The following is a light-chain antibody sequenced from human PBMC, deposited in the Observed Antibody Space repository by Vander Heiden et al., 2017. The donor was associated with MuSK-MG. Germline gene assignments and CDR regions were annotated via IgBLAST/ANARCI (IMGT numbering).Light chain of an antibody. CDR1: SSDVGGYNY. CDR2: DVS. Sequence: QSALTQPASVSGSPGQPITISCTGTSSDVGGYNYVSWYQQHPGKAPKLMIYDVSNRPSGISSRFSGSKSGHTASLTISGLQAEDEADYYCSSYRSSNTVVFGGGTKLTVL. J-gene: IGLJ2*01. CDR3: SSYRSSNTVV. V-gene: IGLV2-14*03.